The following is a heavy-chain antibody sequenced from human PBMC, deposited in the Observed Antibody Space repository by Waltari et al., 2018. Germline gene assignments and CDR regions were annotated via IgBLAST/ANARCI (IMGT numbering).Heavy chain of an antibody. CDR1: GGSISVYY. D-gene: IGHD3-3*01. CDR2: LYYSGSA. CDR3: ARISPNAVFGVIVTPGFDS. V-gene: IGHV4-59*01. Sequence: QVQLQESGPGLVKPSETLSLTCTVSGGSISVYYWSWIRPPPGRGLEWIGYLYYSGSANSNPSLKSRVTILIDTSMDQFSLKLSSVTAADTAVYYCARISPNAVFGVIVTPGFDSWSQGTLVTVSS. J-gene: IGHJ4*02.